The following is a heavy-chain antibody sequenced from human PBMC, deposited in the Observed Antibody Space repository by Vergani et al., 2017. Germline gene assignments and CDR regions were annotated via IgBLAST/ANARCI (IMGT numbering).Heavy chain of an antibody. V-gene: IGHV3-48*01. CDR1: GFTFSSYS. CDR3: ARVNMVVSRGLDY. Sequence: EVQLVESGGGLVQPGGFLRLSCAASGFTFSSYSLNWVRQAPGKGLEWVSYISSSSSTIYYADSVKGRFTISRDNAKNSLYLQMNSLRAEDTAVYYCARVNMVVSRGLDYWGQGTLVTVSS. J-gene: IGHJ4*02. D-gene: IGHD2-21*01. CDR2: ISSSSSTI.